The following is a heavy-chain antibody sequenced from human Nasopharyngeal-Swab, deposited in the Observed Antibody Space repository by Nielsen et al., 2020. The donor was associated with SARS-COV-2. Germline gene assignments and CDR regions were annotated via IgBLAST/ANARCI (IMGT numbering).Heavy chain of an antibody. CDR1: GFSFGSYG. V-gene: IGHV3-33*03. J-gene: IGHJ4*02. Sequence: GESLKISCAASGFSFGSYGMHWVRQAPGRGLEGVAVIWYDATKIYYADSVKGRFTISRDNSKNTLVLEMNSLRAEDSAMYYCVKDEHSFHIGPLDYWGQGALVAVSS. D-gene: IGHD5-18*01. CDR3: VKDEHSFHIGPLDY. CDR2: IWYDATKI.